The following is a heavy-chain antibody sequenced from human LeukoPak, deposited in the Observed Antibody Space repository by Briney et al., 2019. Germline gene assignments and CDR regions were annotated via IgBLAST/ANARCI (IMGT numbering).Heavy chain of an antibody. CDR1: GFTFSSYS. J-gene: IGHJ4*02. Sequence: GGSLRLSCAASGFTFSSYSMNWVRQAPGKGLEWVAVISYDGSNKYYADSVKGRFTISRDNAKNTLYLQMNSLRAEGTAVYYCARRVVVPAAPYYFDYWGQGTLVTVSS. D-gene: IGHD2-2*01. CDR3: ARRVVVPAAPYYFDY. V-gene: IGHV3-30*05. CDR2: ISYDGSNK.